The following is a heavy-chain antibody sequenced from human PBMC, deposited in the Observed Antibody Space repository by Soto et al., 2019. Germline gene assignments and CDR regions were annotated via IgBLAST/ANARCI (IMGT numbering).Heavy chain of an antibody. CDR1: GYTLTELS. CDR3: ATDPVDDFWSGSPTTDAFDI. Sequence: ASVKVSCKVSGYTLTELSMHWVRQAPGKGLEWMGGFDPEDGETIYAQKLQGRVTMTEDTSTDTAYMELSSLRSEDAAVYYCATDPVDDFWSGSPTTDAFDIWGHGTMVTFSS. CDR2: FDPEDGET. J-gene: IGHJ3*02. V-gene: IGHV1-24*01. D-gene: IGHD3-3*01.